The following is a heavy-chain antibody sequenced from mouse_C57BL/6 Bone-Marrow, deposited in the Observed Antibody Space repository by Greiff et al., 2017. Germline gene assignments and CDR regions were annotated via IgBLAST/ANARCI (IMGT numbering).Heavy chain of an antibody. CDR1: GYTFTSYD. Sequence: QVQLQQSGPELVKPGASVKLSCKASGYTFTSYDINWVKQRPGQGLEWIGCIYPRDGSTKYNEKFKGNATLTVDTSSSTAYMELHSLTSEDSAVYFCARLEFDGSSGDWYFDVWGTGTTVTVSS. CDR2: IYPRDGST. D-gene: IGHD1-1*01. J-gene: IGHJ1*03. CDR3: ARLEFDGSSGDWYFDV. V-gene: IGHV1-85*01.